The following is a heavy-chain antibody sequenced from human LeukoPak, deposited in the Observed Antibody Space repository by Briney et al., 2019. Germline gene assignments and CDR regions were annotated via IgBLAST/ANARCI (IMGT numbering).Heavy chain of an antibody. Sequence: ASVKVSCKASGYTFTGYYMHWVRQAPGQGLEWMGWINPNSGGTNYAQKFQGRVTMTRDTSISTAYMELSRLRSDDTAAYYCARPRRSRDGYRNWGQGTLVTVSS. V-gene: IGHV1-2*02. CDR1: GYTFTGYY. CDR2: INPNSGGT. CDR3: ARPRRSRDGYRN. D-gene: IGHD5-24*01. J-gene: IGHJ4*02.